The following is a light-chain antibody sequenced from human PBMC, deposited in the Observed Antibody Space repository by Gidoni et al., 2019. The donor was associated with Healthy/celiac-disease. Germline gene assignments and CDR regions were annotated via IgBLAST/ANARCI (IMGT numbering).Light chain of an antibody. Sequence: QPVLTQPPSVSGAPGQRVTIACTGSSSNIGAGYDGHWYQQLPGTAPKLLIYGNSNRPSGVPDRFSGSKSGTSASLAITGLQAEDEAYYYCQSYDSSLSGSVFGGGTKLTVL. J-gene: IGLJ2*01. CDR1: SSNIGAGYD. CDR3: QSYDSSLSGSV. V-gene: IGLV1-40*01. CDR2: GNS.